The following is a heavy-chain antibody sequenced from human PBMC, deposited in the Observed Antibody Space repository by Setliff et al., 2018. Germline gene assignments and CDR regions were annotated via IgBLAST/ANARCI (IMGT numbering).Heavy chain of an antibody. CDR3: ASRATYYNFWSGYYLY. Sequence: SETLSLTCSVFGDSLTRSSSWWGWIRQPPGKGLEWIGSIYHSGSTYYNPSLKSRVTISVDTSKKQFSLKLSSVTAADTAVYYCASRATYYNFWSGYYLYWGQGTLVTVSS. D-gene: IGHD3-3*01. J-gene: IGHJ4*02. CDR2: IYHSGST. CDR1: GDSLTRSSSW. V-gene: IGHV4-39*07.